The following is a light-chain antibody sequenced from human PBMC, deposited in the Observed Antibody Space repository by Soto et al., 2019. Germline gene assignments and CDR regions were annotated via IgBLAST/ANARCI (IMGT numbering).Light chain of an antibody. CDR3: QQLNSYHLFT. CDR1: QGISSY. Sequence: IQLTQSPSSLSASVGDRVTITCRASQGISSYLAWYQQKPGKAPKLLIYAASTLQSGVPSRFSGSGSGTDFTLDISSLQPQDFATYYCQQLNSYHLFTFGRGTKVDI. V-gene: IGKV1-9*01. CDR2: AAS. J-gene: IGKJ3*01.